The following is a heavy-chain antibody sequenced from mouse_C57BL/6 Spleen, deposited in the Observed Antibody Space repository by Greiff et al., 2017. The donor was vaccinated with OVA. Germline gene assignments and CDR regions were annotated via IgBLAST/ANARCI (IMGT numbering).Heavy chain of an antibody. CDR1: GFTFSDYG. CDR2: ISSGSSTI. CDR3: ARRYDYIFDY. Sequence: EVNLVESGGGLVKPGGSLKLSCAASGFTFSDYGMHWVRQAPEKGLEWVAYISSGSSTIYYADTVKGRFTISRDNAKNTLFLQMTSLRSEDTAMYYCARRYDYIFDYWGQGTTLTVSS. D-gene: IGHD2-4*01. J-gene: IGHJ2*01. V-gene: IGHV5-17*01.